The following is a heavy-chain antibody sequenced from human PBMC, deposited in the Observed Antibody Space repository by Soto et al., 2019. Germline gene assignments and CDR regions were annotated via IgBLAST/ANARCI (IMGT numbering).Heavy chain of an antibody. J-gene: IGHJ5*02. CDR1: GFSLTSIGVA. CDR2: IYWNDDT. D-gene: IGHD6-13*01. Sequence: SGPTLVNPTQTLTLTCSFSGFSLTSIGVAVGWIRQPPGKALEWLALIYWNDDTRYSPSLKSRLSISKDTSKNQVVLTMTNMDPVDTATYSCAHTRRPYSSRLFDPWGQGTLVTVSS. V-gene: IGHV2-5*01. CDR3: AHTRRPYSSRLFDP.